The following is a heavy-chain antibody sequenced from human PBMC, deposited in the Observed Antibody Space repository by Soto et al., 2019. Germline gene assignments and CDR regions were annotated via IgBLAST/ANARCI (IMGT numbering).Heavy chain of an antibody. J-gene: IGHJ3*02. CDR2: IKQDGTEK. V-gene: IGHV3-7*01. CDR1: GFTFSSYW. CDR3: ARGDTPMIAGMDSFDI. Sequence: GGSPRLPCAASGFTFSSYWMNSVRQAPGEELEWVANIKQDGTEKNYVGYVKGRFNISRDNAKNSLYLQMDSVRAEDTAVYFCARGDTPMIAGMDSFDIWGQGTLVTVSS. D-gene: IGHD5-18*01.